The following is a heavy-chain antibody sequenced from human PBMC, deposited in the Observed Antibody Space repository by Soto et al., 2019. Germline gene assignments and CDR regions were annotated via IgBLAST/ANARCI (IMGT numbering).Heavy chain of an antibody. CDR1: GGSISVYY. CDR3: ARGVGSSPPRY. Sequence: SETLSLTCTISGGSISVYYWSWVRQPPGHELEWIGYTYASGSPYYNPSLRSRVTISADTSKNQISLKLTSPTAADTAVYYCARGVGSSPPRYWGRGTLVTVSS. V-gene: IGHV4-59*01. CDR2: TYASGSP. J-gene: IGHJ4*02. D-gene: IGHD1-26*01.